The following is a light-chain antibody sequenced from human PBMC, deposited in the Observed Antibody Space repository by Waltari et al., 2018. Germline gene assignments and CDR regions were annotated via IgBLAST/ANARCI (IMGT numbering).Light chain of an antibody. CDR1: SSDVSDYNY. Sequence: QSALTQPASVSGSPGQSITIPCTGTSSDVSDYNYVSWYQQHPGKVPKLMIFEVTNRPSGVSNRFSGSKSGNTASLTISGLQAEDEADYYCCSYTSSHTVVFGGGTKLTVL. CDR2: EVT. V-gene: IGLV2-14*01. CDR3: CSYTSSHTVV. J-gene: IGLJ2*01.